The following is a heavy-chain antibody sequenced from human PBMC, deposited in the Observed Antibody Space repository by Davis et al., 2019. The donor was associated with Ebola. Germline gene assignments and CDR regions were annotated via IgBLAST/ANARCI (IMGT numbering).Heavy chain of an antibody. CDR2: INHSGST. D-gene: IGHD3-10*01. Sequence: SETLSLTCTVSGGSISSRSYYWGWIRQPPGKGLEWIGEINHSGSTNYNPSLKSRVTISVDTSKNQFSLKLSSVTAADTAVYYCAREELLWFGELLYYYYYGMDVWGQGTTVTVSS. V-gene: IGHV4-39*07. J-gene: IGHJ6*02. CDR3: AREELLWFGELLYYYYYGMDV. CDR1: GGSISSRSYY.